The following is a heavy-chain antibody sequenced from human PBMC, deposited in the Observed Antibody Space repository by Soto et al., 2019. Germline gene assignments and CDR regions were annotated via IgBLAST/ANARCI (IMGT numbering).Heavy chain of an antibody. J-gene: IGHJ4*02. V-gene: IGHV1-69*06. CDR1: GGTVSSYA. CDR2: IIPIFGTA. D-gene: IGHD3-3*01. Sequence: VKVSCKASGGTVSSYAISWGRQAPGQGLEWMGGIIPIFGTANYAQKFQGRVTITADKSTSTAYMELSSLRSEETAVYYCARELYYDFWSGYPINTPFDYWGQGTLFTVS. CDR3: ARELYYDFWSGYPINTPFDY.